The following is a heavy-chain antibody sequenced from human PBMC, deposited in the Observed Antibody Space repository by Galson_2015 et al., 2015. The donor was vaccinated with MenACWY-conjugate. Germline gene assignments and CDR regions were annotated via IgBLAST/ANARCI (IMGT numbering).Heavy chain of an antibody. D-gene: IGHD3-10*01. CDR2: TYYRSKWYN. V-gene: IGHV6-1*01. J-gene: IGHJ5*02. CDR3: ARDPGAARFDP. CDR1: GDSVSSNSAT. Sequence: AISGDSVSSNSATWNWLRQSPSRGLEWLGRTYYRSKWYNDYAVSVKSRIVIKYDTSKNQFSLQLNSVTPEDTAVYYCARDPGAARFDPWGQGTLVTVSS.